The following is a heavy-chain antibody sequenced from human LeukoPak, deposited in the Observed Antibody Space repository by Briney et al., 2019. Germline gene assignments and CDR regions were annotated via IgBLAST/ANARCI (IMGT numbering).Heavy chain of an antibody. CDR1: GGSISSYY. CDR2: IYYSGST. Sequence: PSETLSLTCTVSGGSISSYYWSWIRQPPGKGLEWIGYIYYSGSTNYNPSPKSRVTISVDTSKNQFSLKLSPVTAADTAVYYCAKFLTGYYYNWFDPWGQGALVTVSS. V-gene: IGHV4-59*08. D-gene: IGHD3-9*01. J-gene: IGHJ5*02. CDR3: AKFLTGYYYNWFDP.